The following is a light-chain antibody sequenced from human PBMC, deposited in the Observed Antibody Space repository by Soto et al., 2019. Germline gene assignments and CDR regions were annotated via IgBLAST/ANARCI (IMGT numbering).Light chain of an antibody. V-gene: IGKV4-1*01. CDR3: QQYYSTPSYT. CDR2: WAS. CDR1: QSVLYSSNNRNY. J-gene: IGKJ2*01. Sequence: DIVMTQSPDSLAVSLGERATINCKSSQSVLYSSNNRNYLAWYQQKPGQPPKLLIYWASTRESGVPDRFSGSGSGTDFTLTISILQAEDVAVYYCQQYYSTPSYTFGQGTKLEIK.